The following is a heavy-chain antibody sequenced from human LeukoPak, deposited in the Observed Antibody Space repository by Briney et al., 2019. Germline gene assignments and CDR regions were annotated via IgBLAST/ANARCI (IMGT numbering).Heavy chain of an antibody. CDR3: ATEYSGYDGGHAFDI. CDR2: FDPEDGET. J-gene: IGHJ3*02. V-gene: IGHV1-24*01. D-gene: IGHD5-12*01. Sequence: GASVKVSCKVSGYTLTELSMHWVRQAPGKGLEWMGGFDPEDGETIYAQKFQGRVTMTEDTSTDTAYMELSSLRSEDTAVYYCATEYSGYDGGHAFDIWSQGTMVTVSS. CDR1: GYTLTELS.